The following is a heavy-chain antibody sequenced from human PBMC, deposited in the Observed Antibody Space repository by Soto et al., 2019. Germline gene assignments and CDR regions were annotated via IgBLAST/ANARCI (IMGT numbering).Heavy chain of an antibody. D-gene: IGHD2-2*01. CDR3: ATLPAPMYFYCSDV. CDR1: GGSVSISTYY. J-gene: IGHJ6*02. Sequence: QLQLRESGPGLVKPSETLSLTCSVSGGSVSISTYYWAWVRQTPGKGLECLGSILHSGSTYYNPSLESQLTLSVDTSEDQFSLNLCSVTATDTGVYYCATLPAPMYFYCSDVWGPGTTVTVSS. CDR2: ILHSGST. V-gene: IGHV4-39*01.